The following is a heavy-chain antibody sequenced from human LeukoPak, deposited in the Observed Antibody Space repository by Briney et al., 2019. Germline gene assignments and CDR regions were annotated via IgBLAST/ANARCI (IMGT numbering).Heavy chain of an antibody. V-gene: IGHV4-34*01. D-gene: IGHD1-26*01. Sequence: SETLSLTCAVYGGSLSGYYWTWVRQPPGKGLEWIGEISHSGGANYSPSLKSRVTISLDTSKNQFSLRLTSVTAADTAVYYCARLTWDLPPGGLYYNYYIDVWDKGATVTVSS. J-gene: IGHJ6*03. CDR2: ISHSGGA. CDR1: GGSLSGYY. CDR3: ARLTWDLPPGGLYYNYYIDV.